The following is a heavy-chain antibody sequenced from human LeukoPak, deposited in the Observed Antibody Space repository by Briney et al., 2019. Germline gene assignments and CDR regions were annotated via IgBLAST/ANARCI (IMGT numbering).Heavy chain of an antibody. CDR3: ARDPWVDGSGWGWAFDI. V-gene: IGHV4-4*07. D-gene: IGHD6-19*01. CDR2: IYTSGST. J-gene: IGHJ3*02. Sequence: SETLSLTCTVSGGSISSYYWSWIRQPAGKGLEWIGRIYTSGSTNYNPSLKSRVTMSVDTSKNQFSLKLSSVTAADTAVYYCARDPWVDGSGWGWAFDIWGQETMVTVSS. CDR1: GGSISSYY.